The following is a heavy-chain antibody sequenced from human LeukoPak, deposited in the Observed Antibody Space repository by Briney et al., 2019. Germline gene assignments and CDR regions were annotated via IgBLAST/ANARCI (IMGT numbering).Heavy chain of an antibody. CDR2: IIPIFGTA. D-gene: IGHD3-9*01. V-gene: IGHV1-69*06. CDR3: ARGDILTGYYVMGFDY. CDR1: GGTFSSYA. Sequence: GSSVKVSCKASGGTFSSYAISWVRQAPGPGLEWVGEIIPIFGTANYAQKLQGRVTIPADKSTSTAYMELSSLRSEDTAVYYCARGDILTGYYVMGFDYWGQGTLVTVSS. J-gene: IGHJ4*02.